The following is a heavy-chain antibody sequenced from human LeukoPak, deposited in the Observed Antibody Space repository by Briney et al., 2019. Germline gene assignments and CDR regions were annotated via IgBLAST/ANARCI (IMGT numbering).Heavy chain of an antibody. CDR3: ATEFFQNGYNF. V-gene: IGHV3-15*01. CDR1: GFTFSDAT. D-gene: IGHD3-22*01. Sequence: NPGGSLRLSCAASGFTFSDATMIWVRQAPGKGLEWVGHIKSKTYGVTTDYAAPVKGRFTISRDDSKNTLYLQMNSLKIDDTAVYHCATEFFQNGYNFWGQGTLVTVSS. CDR2: IKSKTYGVTT. J-gene: IGHJ4*02.